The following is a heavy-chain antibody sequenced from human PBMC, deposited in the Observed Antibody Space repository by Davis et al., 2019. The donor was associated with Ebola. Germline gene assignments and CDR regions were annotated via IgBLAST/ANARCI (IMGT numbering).Heavy chain of an antibody. J-gene: IGHJ4*02. Sequence: GESLKISCAASRFTFSNYAMHWVRQAPGKGLEWVAVIWSDGGNKYYVESVKGRFTVSRDNSKNTLYLHLNSLRAEDTAVYYCAKDSQAATIGAAFDFWGQGTLVTVSS. CDR3: AKDSQAATIGAAFDF. CDR2: IWSDGGNK. CDR1: RFTFSNYA. V-gene: IGHV3-33*06. D-gene: IGHD5-12*01.